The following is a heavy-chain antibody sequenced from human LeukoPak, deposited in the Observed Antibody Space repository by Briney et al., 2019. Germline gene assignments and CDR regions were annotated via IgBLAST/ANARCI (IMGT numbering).Heavy chain of an antibody. CDR3: ARARRGYSYGHGQQADYYVYY. CDR2: INHSGST. CDR1: GPSFRVQY. J-gene: IGHJ4*02. D-gene: IGHD5-18*01. V-gene: IGHV4-34*01. Sequence: SQTLSPTYALYGPSFRVQYSSWTRQHPGKGLEWLGEINHSGSTNYNPSLNSRVTISGVTSKNQFSLKLSSVTAADTAVYYCARARRGYSYGHGQQADYYVYYCGQGTLVTVSS.